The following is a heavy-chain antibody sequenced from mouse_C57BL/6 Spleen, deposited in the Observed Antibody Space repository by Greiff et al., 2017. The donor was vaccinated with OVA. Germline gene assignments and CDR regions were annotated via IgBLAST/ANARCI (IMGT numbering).Heavy chain of an antibody. V-gene: IGHV1-64*01. CDR1: GYTFTSYW. Sequence: QVQLQQSGAELVKPGASVKLSCKASGYTFTSYWMHWVKQRPGQGLEWIGMIHPNSGSTNYNEKFKSKATLTVDKSSSTAYMQLSSLTSEDSAVYYCAREVGRDYFDYWGQGTTLTVSS. D-gene: IGHD4-1*01. CDR2: IHPNSGST. J-gene: IGHJ2*01. CDR3: AREVGRDYFDY.